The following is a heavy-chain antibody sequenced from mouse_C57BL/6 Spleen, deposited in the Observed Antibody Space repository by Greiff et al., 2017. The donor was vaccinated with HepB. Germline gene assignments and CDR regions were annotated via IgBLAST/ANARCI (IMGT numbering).Heavy chain of an antibody. D-gene: IGHD6-1*01. CDR1: GYTFTSYW. J-gene: IGHJ2*01. Sequence: QVQLQQPGAELVMPGASVKLSCKASGYTFTSYWMHWVKQRPGQGLEWIGEIDPSDSYTNYNQKFKGKSTLTVDKSSSTAYMQLSSLTSEDSAVYYCARAAHLAYWGQGTTLTVSS. CDR3: ARAAHLAY. CDR2: IDPSDSYT. V-gene: IGHV1-69*01.